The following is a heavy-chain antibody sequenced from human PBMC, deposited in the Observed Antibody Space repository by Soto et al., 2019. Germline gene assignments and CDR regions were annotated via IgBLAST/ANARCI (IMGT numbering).Heavy chain of an antibody. V-gene: IGHV4-31*03. D-gene: IGHD2-15*01. Sequence: TLSLTCTVSGDSIARGAYYWTWIRQHPGQGLEWLGYIYYRGNTYYNPSLESRVSTSLDTSENQFSLKLTSVTAADTAVYYCARSGYGGTDFDHWGQGTRVPVSS. J-gene: IGHJ4*02. CDR1: GDSIARGAYY. CDR2: IYYRGNT. CDR3: ARSGYGGTDFDH.